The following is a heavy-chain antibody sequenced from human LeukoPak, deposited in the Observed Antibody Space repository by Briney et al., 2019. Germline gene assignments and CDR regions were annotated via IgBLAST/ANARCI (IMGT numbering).Heavy chain of an antibody. CDR1: GGSIRSWY. Sequence: ASETLSLTCTVSGGSIRSWYWSWIRKPPGKGLEWIGYIYDSGNTNYNPSLKSRVTISIDTSKNQFSLNLRSVTAVDTAVYYCARGPPEGPGNWFDPWGQGTLVTVSS. J-gene: IGHJ5*02. CDR3: ARGPPEGPGNWFDP. V-gene: IGHV4-4*08. CDR2: IYDSGNT.